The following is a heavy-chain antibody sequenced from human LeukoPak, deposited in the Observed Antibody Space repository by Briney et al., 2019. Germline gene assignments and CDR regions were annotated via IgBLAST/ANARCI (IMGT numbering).Heavy chain of an antibody. V-gene: IGHV3-30*02. CDR1: GFIFSSYG. CDR2: IRYDGNNK. Sequence: PGGSLRLSCAASGFIFSSYGMHWVRQAPGKGLEWVAFIRYDGNNKYDADSVKGRSTISRDNSKNTLYLQMNSLRAEDTAVYYCAALVVPAAEVFDYWGQGALVTVSS. D-gene: IGHD2-2*01. CDR3: AALVVPAAEVFDY. J-gene: IGHJ4*02.